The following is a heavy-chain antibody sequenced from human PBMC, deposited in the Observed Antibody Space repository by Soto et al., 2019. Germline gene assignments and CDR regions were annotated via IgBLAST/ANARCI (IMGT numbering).Heavy chain of an antibody. Sequence: QVQLQQWGAGLLKPSETLSLTCAVYGGSFSGYYWSWIRQPPGKGLEWIGEINHSGSTNYNPSLKGRVSISVDTSKNKFSLKMSCVTDADTAVYYCARGRCRCSSTSCYAPFDYWGQGTLVTVSS. V-gene: IGHV4-34*01. CDR3: ARGRCRCSSTSCYAPFDY. CDR2: INHSGST. D-gene: IGHD2-2*01. CDR1: GGSFSGYY. J-gene: IGHJ4*02.